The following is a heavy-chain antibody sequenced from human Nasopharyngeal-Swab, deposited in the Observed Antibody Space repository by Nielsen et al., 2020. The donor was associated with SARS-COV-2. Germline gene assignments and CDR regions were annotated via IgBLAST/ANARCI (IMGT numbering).Heavy chain of an antibody. J-gene: IGHJ5*02. D-gene: IGHD3-22*01. CDR1: GFTFSSYE. V-gene: IGHV3-48*03. CDR3: ARGVYDSSGYYYP. Sequence: GESLKISCAASGFTFSSYEMNWVRQAPGEGLEWVSYISSSGTTIYYADSVKGRFTISRDNAKNSLYLQMNSLRAEDTAVYYCARGVYDSSGYYYPWGQGTLVTVSS. CDR2: ISSSGTTI.